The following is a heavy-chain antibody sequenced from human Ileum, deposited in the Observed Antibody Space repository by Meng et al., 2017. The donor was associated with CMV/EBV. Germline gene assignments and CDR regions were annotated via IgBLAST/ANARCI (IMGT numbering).Heavy chain of an antibody. CDR3: ARVGGDYYYYGMDV. V-gene: IGHV3-21*01. Sequence: GESLKISCEASGSTLSGYWLSWVRQAPGKGLEWVSSISSSSSYIYYADSVKGRFTISRDNAKNSLYLQMNSLRAEDTAVYYCARVGGDYYYYGMDVWGQGTTVTVSS. CDR2: ISSSSSYI. D-gene: IGHD2-21*01. CDR1: GSTLSGYW. J-gene: IGHJ6*02.